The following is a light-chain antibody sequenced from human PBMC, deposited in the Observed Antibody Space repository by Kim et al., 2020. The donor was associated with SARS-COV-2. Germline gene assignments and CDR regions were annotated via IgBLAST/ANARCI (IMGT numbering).Light chain of an antibody. CDR2: EDT. J-gene: IGLJ2*01. CDR3: QAWGTWTVV. V-gene: IGLV3-1*01. Sequence: SYELTQPPSVSVSPGQTASITCSGDKLGDKYAYWYQQKPGQSPVLVIYEDTKRPSGIPERFSASNSENTATLTISGTQAIDEADYYCQAWGTWTVVFGGGTQLTVL. CDR1: KLGDKY.